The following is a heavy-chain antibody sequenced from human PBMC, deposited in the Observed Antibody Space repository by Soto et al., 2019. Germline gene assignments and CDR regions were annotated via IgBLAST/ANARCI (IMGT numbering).Heavy chain of an antibody. J-gene: IGHJ5*02. CDR1: GGTFSSYT. D-gene: IGHD2-15*01. V-gene: IGHV1-69*02. CDR3: ARVARYCSGGSCYSSGWFDP. Sequence: QVQLVQSGAEVKKPGSSVKVSCKASGGTFSSYTISWVRQAPGQGLEWMGRIIPILGIANYAQKFQGRVTITAGKSTGTAYMELRSLRSEDTAVYYCARVARYCSGGSCYSSGWFDPWGQGTLVTVSS. CDR2: IIPILGIA.